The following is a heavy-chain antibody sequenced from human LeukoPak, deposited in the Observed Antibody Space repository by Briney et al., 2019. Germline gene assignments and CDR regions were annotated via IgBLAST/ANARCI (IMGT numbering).Heavy chain of an antibody. CDR2: ISYDGSNK. V-gene: IGHV3-30*04. D-gene: IGHD2-2*01. J-gene: IGHJ6*04. Sequence: GRSLRLSCAASGFTFSSYAMHWVRQAPDKGLEWVAVISYDGSNKYYADSVKGRFTISRDNSKNTLYLQMNSLRAEGTAVYYCARETYCSSTSCYLDYYYGMDVWGKGTTVTVSS. CDR1: GFTFSSYA. CDR3: ARETYCSSTSCYLDYYYGMDV.